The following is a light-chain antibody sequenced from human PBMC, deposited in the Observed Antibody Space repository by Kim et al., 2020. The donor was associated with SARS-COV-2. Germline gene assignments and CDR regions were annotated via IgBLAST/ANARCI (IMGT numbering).Light chain of an antibody. CDR2: GKT. CDR3: DSRDSSGNVI. Sequence: ALGQTVRITDQGDSLSAYSGSWYQQRPGHAPEVVIFGKTNRPSGIPDRFSGSSSGDTVSLTISGAQAEDEADYYCDSRDSSGNVIFGGGTQLTVL. V-gene: IGLV3-19*01. CDR1: SLSAYS. J-gene: IGLJ2*01.